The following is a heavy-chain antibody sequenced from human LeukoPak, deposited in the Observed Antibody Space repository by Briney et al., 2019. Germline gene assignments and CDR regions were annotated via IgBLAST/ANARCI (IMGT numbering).Heavy chain of an antibody. D-gene: IGHD2-2*01. CDR1: GFTFSDYY. J-gene: IGHJ3*02. V-gene: IGHV3-11*01. CDR2: ISSSGSTI. CDR3: ARERGYCSSTSCYDAFDI. Sequence: GGSLRLSRAASGFTFSDYYMSWIRQAPGKGLEWVSYISSSGSTIYYADSVKGRFTISRDNAKNSLYLQMNSLRAEDTAVYYCARERGYCSSTSCYDAFDIWGQGTMVTVSS.